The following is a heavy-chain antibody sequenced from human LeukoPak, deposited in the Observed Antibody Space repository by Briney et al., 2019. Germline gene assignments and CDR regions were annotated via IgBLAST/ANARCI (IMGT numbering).Heavy chain of an antibody. D-gene: IGHD1-1*01. CDR3: ARTRGELERRRAAFDI. V-gene: IGHV3-11*04. Sequence: GGSLRLSCAASGFTFSDYYMSWIRQAPGKGLEWVSYISSSGSTIYYADSVKGQFTISRDNAKNSLYLQMNSLRAEDTAVYYCARTRGELERRRAAFDIWGQGTMVTVSS. J-gene: IGHJ3*02. CDR1: GFTFSDYY. CDR2: ISSSGSTI.